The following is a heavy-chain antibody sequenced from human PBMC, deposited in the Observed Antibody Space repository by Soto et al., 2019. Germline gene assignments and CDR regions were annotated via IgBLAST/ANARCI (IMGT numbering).Heavy chain of an antibody. J-gene: IGHJ4*02. CDR2: IRNDIYDETT. D-gene: IGHD5-12*01. V-gene: IGHV3-49*04. CDR1: GFTFGDYA. CDR3: TRGRDGYNPYYFLY. Sequence: GGSLRLSCTASGFTFGDYAINCVRQVPGKGLEWLGFIRNDIYDETTEYAASVKGRIIISRDDSKSMAYLQMDSLKTEDTGVYYCTRGRDGYNPYYFLYWGQGALVTVSS.